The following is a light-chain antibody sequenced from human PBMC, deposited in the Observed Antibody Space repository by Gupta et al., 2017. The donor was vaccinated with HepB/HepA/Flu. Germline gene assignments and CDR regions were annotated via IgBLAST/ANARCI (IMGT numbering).Light chain of an antibody. CDR1: QSISSW. J-gene: IGKJ4*01. V-gene: IGKV1-5*03. CDR2: KAS. CDR3: QQYDTYPLT. Sequence: DIQMTQSPSTLSASVGDRVTITCRASQSISSWLAWYQQKPGKAPNLLIYKASSLESGVPSRFRGSGSETEFTLTIISLQPDDFATYYCQQYDTYPLTFGGGTKVEIK.